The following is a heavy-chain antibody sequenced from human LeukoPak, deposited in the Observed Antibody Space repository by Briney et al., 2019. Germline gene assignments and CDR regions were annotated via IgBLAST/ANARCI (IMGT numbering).Heavy chain of an antibody. J-gene: IGHJ1*01. V-gene: IGHV4-30-2*01. Sequence: PSETLSLTCTVSGGSISSGGYYWSWIRQPPGKGLEWIGYIYHSGSTYYNPSLKSRVTISVDRSKNQFSLKLSSVTAADTAVYYCARDHRNDYSNHEMDEYFQHWGQGTLVAVSS. CDR3: ARDHRNDYSNHEMDEYFQH. CDR1: GGSISSGGYY. D-gene: IGHD4-11*01. CDR2: IYHSGST.